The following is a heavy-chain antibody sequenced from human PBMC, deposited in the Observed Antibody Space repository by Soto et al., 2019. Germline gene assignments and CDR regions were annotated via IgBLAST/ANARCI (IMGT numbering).Heavy chain of an antibody. Sequence: ASVKVSCKASVYTFTSYYMHWVRQAPGQGLEWMGIINPSGGSTSYAQKFQGRVTMTRDTSTSTVYMELSSLRSEDTAVYYCDSNIAVAGTTGAFDIWGQGTMVTVSS. V-gene: IGHV1-46*03. CDR1: VYTFTSYY. D-gene: IGHD6-19*01. J-gene: IGHJ3*02. CDR2: INPSGGST. CDR3: DSNIAVAGTTGAFDI.